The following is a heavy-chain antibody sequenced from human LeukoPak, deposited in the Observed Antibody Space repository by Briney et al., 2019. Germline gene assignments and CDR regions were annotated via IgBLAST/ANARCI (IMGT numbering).Heavy chain of an antibody. CDR3: ARQVVVVPAAKGLYYDFWSGLPVYWYDP. CDR1: GGSISSSSYY. J-gene: IGHJ5*02. D-gene: IGHD2-2*01. Sequence: SETLSLTCTVSGGSISSSSYYWGWIRQPPGKGLEWIGNIYYSGSTYYNPSLKSRVTISVDTSKNQFSLKLSSVTAADTAVHYCARQVVVVPAAKGLYYDFWSGLPVYWYDPWGQGTLVTVSS. CDR2: IYYSGST. V-gene: IGHV4-39*01.